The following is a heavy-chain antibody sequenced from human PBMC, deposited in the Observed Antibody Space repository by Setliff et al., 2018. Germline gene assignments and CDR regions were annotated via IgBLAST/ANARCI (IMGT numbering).Heavy chain of an antibody. CDR2: IYYSGST. V-gene: IGHV4-39*01. CDR3: ARHKAGITIFGVVINPDAFDI. J-gene: IGHJ3*02. Sequence: PSETLSLTCTVPGGSISSSSYYWGWIRQPPGKGLEWIGSIYYSGSTYYNPSLTSRVTISVDTSKNQFSLKLSSVTAADTAVYYCARHKAGITIFGVVINPDAFDIWGQGTMVTVSS. CDR1: GGSISSSSYY. D-gene: IGHD3-3*01.